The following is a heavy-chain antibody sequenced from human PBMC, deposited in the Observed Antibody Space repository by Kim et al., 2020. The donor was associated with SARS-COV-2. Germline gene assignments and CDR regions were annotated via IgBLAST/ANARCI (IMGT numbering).Heavy chain of an antibody. Sequence: GESLKISCKGSGYSFTSYWIGWVRQMPGKGLEWMGIIYPGDSDTRYSPSFQGQVTISANKSISTAYLQWSSLKASDTAMYYCARSRRIVVVPAARGGYYYGMDVWGQGTTVTVSS. D-gene: IGHD2-2*01. V-gene: IGHV5-51*01. CDR3: ARSRRIVVVPAARGGYYYGMDV. J-gene: IGHJ6*02. CDR2: IYPGDSDT. CDR1: GYSFTSYW.